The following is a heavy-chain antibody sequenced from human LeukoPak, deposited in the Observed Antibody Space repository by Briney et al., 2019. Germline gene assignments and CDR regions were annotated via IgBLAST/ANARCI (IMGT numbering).Heavy chain of an antibody. J-gene: IGHJ4*02. D-gene: IGHD3-3*01. Sequence: SQTLSLTCTVSGGSISSGSYYWSWIRQPAGKGLEWIGRIYTSGSTNYNPSLKSRVTISVDTSKNQFSLKLSSVTAADTAVYYCARGGRGPIRFLEVFEYWGQGTLVTVSS. CDR1: GGSISSGSYY. CDR2: IYTSGST. CDR3: ARGGRGPIRFLEVFEY. V-gene: IGHV4-61*02.